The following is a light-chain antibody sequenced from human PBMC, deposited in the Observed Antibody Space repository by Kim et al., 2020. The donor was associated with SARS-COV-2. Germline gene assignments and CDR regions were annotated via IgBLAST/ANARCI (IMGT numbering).Light chain of an antibody. J-gene: IGKJ4*01. V-gene: IGKV3-20*01. CDR2: KAS. Sequence: FASGESTILSTRTGHNRNNSYLAWYQQKPGQAPRVLIYKASNRATGIPDRFTGSGSGTDFTLTISRLEPEDFAVYYCQQYASSVTFGGGTKVDIK. CDR1: HNRNNSY. CDR3: QQYASSVT.